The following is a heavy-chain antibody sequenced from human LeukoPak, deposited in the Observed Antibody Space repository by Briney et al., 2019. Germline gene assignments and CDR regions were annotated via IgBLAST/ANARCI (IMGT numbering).Heavy chain of an antibody. Sequence: ASVTVSCKVSGYTLTELSMHWVRQAPGKGVEWMGGFDPEDGETIYAQKFQGRVTMTEDTSTDTAYMELSSLRSEDTAVYYCATYSGSYLGYFDYWGQGTLVTVSS. J-gene: IGHJ4*02. CDR2: FDPEDGET. CDR1: GYTLTELS. V-gene: IGHV1-24*01. D-gene: IGHD1-26*01. CDR3: ATYSGSYLGYFDY.